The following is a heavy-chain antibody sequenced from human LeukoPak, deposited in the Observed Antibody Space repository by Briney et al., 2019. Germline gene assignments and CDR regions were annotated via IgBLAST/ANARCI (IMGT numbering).Heavy chain of an antibody. Sequence: GGSLRLSCTASGFTFGDYAMSWVRQAPGKGLEWVGFIRSKAYGGTTEYAASVKGRFTISRDDSKSIAYLQMNSLKTEDTAVYYCTRDGAEGGATYWGQGTLVTVSS. CDR1: GFTFGDYA. CDR2: IRSKAYGGTT. D-gene: IGHD3-16*01. CDR3: TRDGAEGGATY. J-gene: IGHJ4*02. V-gene: IGHV3-49*04.